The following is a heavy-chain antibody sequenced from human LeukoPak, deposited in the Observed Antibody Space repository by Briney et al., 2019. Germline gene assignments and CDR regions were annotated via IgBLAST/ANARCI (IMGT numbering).Heavy chain of an antibody. D-gene: IGHD4-17*01. Sequence: GGSLRLSCAASGFTFSTYWMTWVRQAPGQGLAWVSRTNGDGSSTAYAGSVKGRFTISRDNAKNTLYLQMNSLRADDTAVYYCARSDTVTTYYCWGQGTLVTVSS. CDR1: GFTFSTYW. V-gene: IGHV3-74*01. CDR2: TNGDGSST. CDR3: ARSDTVTTYYC. J-gene: IGHJ4*02.